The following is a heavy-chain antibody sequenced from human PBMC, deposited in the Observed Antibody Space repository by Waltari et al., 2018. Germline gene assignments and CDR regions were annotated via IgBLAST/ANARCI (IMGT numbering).Heavy chain of an antibody. CDR2: ISGSGGST. V-gene: IGHV3-23*01. Sequence: EVQLLESGGGLVQPGGSLRLSCAASGFTFSSYAMSWVRQAPGKGLEWVSAISGSGGSTYYADSVKGRFTISRDNSKNTLYLQMNSLRAEDTAVYYCGQEVGGWSTEGSGYWGQGTLVTVSS. D-gene: IGHD6-19*01. J-gene: IGHJ4*02. CDR1: GFTFSSYA. CDR3: GQEVGGWSTEGSGY.